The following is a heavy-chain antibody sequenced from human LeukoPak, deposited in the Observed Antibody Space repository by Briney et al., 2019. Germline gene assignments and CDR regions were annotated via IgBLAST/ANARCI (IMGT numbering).Heavy chain of an antibody. Sequence: ASVKVSCKASGYTFTGYYMHWVRQAPGQGLGWMGWINPNSGGTNYAQKFQGRVTMTRDTSISTAYMELSRLRSDDTAVYSCARLYSSSSGGYWGQGTLVTVSS. CDR1: GYTFTGYY. CDR2: INPNSGGT. V-gene: IGHV1-2*02. CDR3: ARLYSSSSGGY. J-gene: IGHJ4*02. D-gene: IGHD6-6*01.